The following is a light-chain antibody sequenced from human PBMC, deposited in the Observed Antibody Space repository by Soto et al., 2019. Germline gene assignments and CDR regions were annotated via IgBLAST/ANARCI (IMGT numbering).Light chain of an antibody. CDR2: GAS. Sequence: EIVLTQSPGTLSLSPGESATLSCRASQSVDNNYVAWYQRKPGQAPTLLIHGASYRAAGIPDRFSGSRSGTDFTLTISRLEPEDFAVFHCQQYGNSPYTFGQGTKLEI. V-gene: IGKV3-20*01. J-gene: IGKJ2*01. CDR3: QQYGNSPYT. CDR1: QSVDNNY.